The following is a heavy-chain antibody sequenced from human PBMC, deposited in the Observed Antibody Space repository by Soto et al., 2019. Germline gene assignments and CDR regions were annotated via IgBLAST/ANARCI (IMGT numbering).Heavy chain of an antibody. CDR2: IWYDGSNK. CDR1: GFTFSSYG. D-gene: IGHD2-2*01. V-gene: IGHV3-33*01. CDR3: ARDYCSSTSCYVFDY. J-gene: IGHJ4*02. Sequence: SLRLSCAASGFTFSSYGMHWVRQAPGKGLEWVAVIWYDGSNKYYADSVKGRFTISRDNSKNTLYLQMNSLRAEDTAVYYCARDYCSSTSCYVFDYWGQGTLVTVSS.